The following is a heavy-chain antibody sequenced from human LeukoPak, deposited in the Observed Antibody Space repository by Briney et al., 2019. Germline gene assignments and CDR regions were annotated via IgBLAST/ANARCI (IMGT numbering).Heavy chain of an antibody. CDR2: INQSGRT. J-gene: IGHJ5*02. CDR1: GGSFSAYY. D-gene: IGHD5-18*01. CDR3: AKGAGGFSYYNWFDP. Sequence: SETLSLTCAVYGGSFSAYYWNWIRQTPGKGLEWIGEINQSGRTKYNPSLESRVTISVDTSKNQFSLKLASVTAADTAIYYCAKGAGGFSYYNWFDPWGQGTLVTVSS. V-gene: IGHV4-34*01.